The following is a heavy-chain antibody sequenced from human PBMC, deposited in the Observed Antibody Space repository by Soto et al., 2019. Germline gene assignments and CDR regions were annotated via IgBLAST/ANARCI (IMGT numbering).Heavy chain of an antibody. J-gene: IGHJ4*02. Sequence: EVHLLESGGGLIQPGGSLRLSCAGSGFTFTSYTMTWVRQAPGKGLEWVSSISESGGSTHYADSVRGRFTISRDNSKNTVYLQMNRLRTEDTAVYYCAKVHGDAGWGQGTVVIVSS. CDR1: GFTFTSYT. D-gene: IGHD4-17*01. CDR3: AKVHGDAG. CDR2: ISESGGST. V-gene: IGHV3-23*01.